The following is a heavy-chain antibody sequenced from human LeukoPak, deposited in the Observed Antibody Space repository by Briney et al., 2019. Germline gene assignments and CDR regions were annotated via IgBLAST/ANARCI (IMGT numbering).Heavy chain of an antibody. CDR3: ARNVKQLGVRLTDY. CDR2: INPSGGST. V-gene: IGHV1-46*01. Sequence: ASVEVSCKASGYTFTSYYMHWVRQAPGQGLELMGVINPSGGSTSYAQRFQGRVTMTRDRSTSTVYMELSSLRSEATAVYYCARNVKQLGVRLTDYWGQGTLVTVSS. D-gene: IGHD6-6*01. CDR1: GYTFTSYY. J-gene: IGHJ4*02.